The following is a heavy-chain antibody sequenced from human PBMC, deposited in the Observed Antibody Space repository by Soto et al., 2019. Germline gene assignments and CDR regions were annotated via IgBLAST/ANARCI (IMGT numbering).Heavy chain of an antibody. CDR1: GFTFSSYA. D-gene: IGHD3-22*01. CDR2: ISGSGGST. Sequence: GGSLRLSCAASGFTFSSYAMSWVRQAPGKGLEWVSAISGSGGSTYYADSVKGRFTISRDNSKNTLYLQMNSLRAEDTAVYYCAKDPPPYDYDSSGYYPSPFDYWGQGTLVTVSS. CDR3: AKDPPPYDYDSSGYYPSPFDY. J-gene: IGHJ4*02. V-gene: IGHV3-23*01.